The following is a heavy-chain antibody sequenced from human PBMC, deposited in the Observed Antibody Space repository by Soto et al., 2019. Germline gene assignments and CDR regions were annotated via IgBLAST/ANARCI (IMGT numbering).Heavy chain of an antibody. CDR3: ARGLRLGWLQWLRGLFDY. CDR1: GGSFSGYY. V-gene: IGHV4-34*01. D-gene: IGHD5-12*01. CDR2: INHSGST. J-gene: IGHJ4*02. Sequence: SETLSLTCAVYGGSFSGYYWSWIRQPPGKGLEWIGEINHSGSTNYNPSLKSRVTISVDTSKNQFSLKLSSVTAADTAVYYCARGLRLGWLQWLRGLFDYWGQVTLVTVSS.